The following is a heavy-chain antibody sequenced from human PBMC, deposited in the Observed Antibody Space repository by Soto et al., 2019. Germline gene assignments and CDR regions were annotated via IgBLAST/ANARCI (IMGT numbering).Heavy chain of an antibody. J-gene: IGHJ4*02. D-gene: IGHD1-26*01. CDR3: AREEGALDY. CDR2: INPGDDST. CDR1: GYTFTNYF. V-gene: IGHV1-46*01. Sequence: ASVEVSCKASGYTFTNYFMHWVRQAPGEGLEWMGIINPGDDSTTYAQKFQGRVTVTKDTSTSTVYMELSSLRSDDTAMYYCAREEGALDYWGQGTLVTAPQ.